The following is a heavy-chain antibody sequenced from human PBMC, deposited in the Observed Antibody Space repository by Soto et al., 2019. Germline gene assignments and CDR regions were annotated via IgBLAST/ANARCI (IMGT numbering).Heavy chain of an antibody. CDR3: ARSYYDFWSGYYGAFDI. J-gene: IGHJ3*02. Sequence: SETLSLTCAVYGGSFSGYYWSWIRQPPGKGLEWIGEINHSGSTNYNPSLKSRVTISVDTSKNQFSLKLSSVTAADTAVYYCARSYYDFWSGYYGAFDIWGQGTMVTV. CDR1: GGSFSGYY. D-gene: IGHD3-3*01. CDR2: INHSGST. V-gene: IGHV4-34*01.